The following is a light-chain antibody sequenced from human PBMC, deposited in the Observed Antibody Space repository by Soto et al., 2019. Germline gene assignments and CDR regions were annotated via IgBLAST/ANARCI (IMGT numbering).Light chain of an antibody. Sequence: EIVLTQSPATLSLSPGERATLSCRASQSVSSYLAWYQQKHGQAPRLLIYDASNRATGIPARFSGSGSGTDFPLTISSLEPEDFAIYYCHQRSNWPPVTFGGGTKVEIK. CDR3: HQRSNWPPVT. CDR1: QSVSSY. CDR2: DAS. V-gene: IGKV3-11*01. J-gene: IGKJ4*01.